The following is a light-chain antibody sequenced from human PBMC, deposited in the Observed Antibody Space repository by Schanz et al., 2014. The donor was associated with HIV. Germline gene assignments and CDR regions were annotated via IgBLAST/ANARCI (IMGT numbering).Light chain of an antibody. CDR2: LGS. J-gene: IGKJ1*01. V-gene: IGKV2-28*01. Sequence: DVVLTQSPLSLPVTPGEPASISCRSSQSLLHSNGYNFLDWYLQKPGQSPQLLIYLGSNRASGVPARFSGSGSGTDFTLKISRVEAEDVGVYYCMQGTHWPPLRTFGQGTKVEIK. CDR3: MQGTHWPPLRT. CDR1: QSLLHSNGYNF.